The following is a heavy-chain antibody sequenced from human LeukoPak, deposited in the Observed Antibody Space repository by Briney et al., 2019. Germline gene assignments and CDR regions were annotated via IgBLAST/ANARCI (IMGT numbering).Heavy chain of an antibody. CDR1: GYTFTSYG. V-gene: IGHV1-18*01. CDR3: ARMYPRDYHLFDY. J-gene: IGHJ4*02. CDR2: ISAYNGNT. D-gene: IGHD4-11*01. Sequence: ASVTVSCKASGYTFTSYGISWVRHGPGQGLGWMGWISAYNGNTNYAQKLQGRVTMTTDTSTSTAYMELRSLRSDDTAVYYCARMYPRDYHLFDYWGQGTLVTVSS.